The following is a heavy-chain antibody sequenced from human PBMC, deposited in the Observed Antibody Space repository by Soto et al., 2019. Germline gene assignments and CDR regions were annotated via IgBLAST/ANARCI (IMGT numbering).Heavy chain of an antibody. V-gene: IGHV3-7*01. CDR1: GVKCENYW. D-gene: IGHD2-2*01. J-gene: IGHJ3*01. CDR2: IKQDGSET. CDR3: ARGQLLKFDVFEV. Sequence: TLGSLRVPCAVVGVKCENYWSRCVLQATGKGLQWVANIKQDGSETYYVDSVRARFTISRDNAKNSLYLQMNSLRVDDTALYYCARGQLLKFDVFEVWGQGTVVTVSS.